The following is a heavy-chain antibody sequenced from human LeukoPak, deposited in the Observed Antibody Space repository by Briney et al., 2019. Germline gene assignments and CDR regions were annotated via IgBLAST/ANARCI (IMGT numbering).Heavy chain of an antibody. CDR1: GGTFSSYA. CDR3: ASTTMIGTLDV. Sequence: ASVKVSCKASGGTFSSYAISWVRQAPGQGLEWMGWMNPNSGNTGYAQKFQGRVTITRNTSISTAYMELSSLRSEDTAVYYCASTTMIGTLDVWGKGTTVTVSS. J-gene: IGHJ6*04. D-gene: IGHD3-22*01. V-gene: IGHV1-8*03. CDR2: MNPNSGNT.